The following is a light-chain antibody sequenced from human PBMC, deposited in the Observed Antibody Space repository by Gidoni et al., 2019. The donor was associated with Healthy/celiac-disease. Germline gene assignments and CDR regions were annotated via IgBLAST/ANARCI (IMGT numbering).Light chain of an antibody. CDR1: TGAVTSGHY. J-gene: IGLJ2*01. V-gene: IGLV7-46*01. CDR3: LLSYSGARVV. Sequence: QAVVTQDPSLTVSPGGTVTLTCGSSTGAVTSGHYPYWFQQKPGQAPRTRIYDTSTKHSWTPARFSGSILGGKAALTLSGAQPEDEAEYYCLLSYSGARVVFGGGTKLTVL. CDR2: DTS.